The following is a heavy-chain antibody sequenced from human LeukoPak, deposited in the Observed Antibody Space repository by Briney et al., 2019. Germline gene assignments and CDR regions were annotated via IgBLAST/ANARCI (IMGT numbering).Heavy chain of an antibody. CDR3: ARDGYWNYVWDY. D-gene: IGHD1-7*01. CDR2: ISSSSSYI. CDR1: GFTFSSYS. V-gene: IGHV3-21*01. J-gene: IGHJ4*02. Sequence: AGGSLRLSXAASGFTFSSYSMNWVRQAPGKGLEWVSSISSSSSYIYYADSVKGRFTISRDNAKNSLYLQMNSLRAEDTAVYYCARDGYWNYVWDYWGQGTLVTVSS.